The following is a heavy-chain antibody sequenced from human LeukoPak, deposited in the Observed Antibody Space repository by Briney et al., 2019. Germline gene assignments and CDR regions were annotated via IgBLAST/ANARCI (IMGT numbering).Heavy chain of an antibody. CDR3: ARDVAGARSY. Sequence: GCSLRLPCAASGYTFSSYWLHWVRQAAGKELVWCSRIDTDGRTTNYADSLKGRFTIYRDNVQNTLYLQMNSLTAEDTAVYYCARDVAGARSYWGQGALVSVSS. CDR2: IDTDGRTT. V-gene: IGHV3-74*01. D-gene: IGHD3-10*01. CDR1: GYTFSSYW. J-gene: IGHJ4*02.